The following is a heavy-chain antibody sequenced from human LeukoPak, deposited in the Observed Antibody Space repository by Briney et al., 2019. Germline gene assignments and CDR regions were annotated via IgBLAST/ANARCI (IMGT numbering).Heavy chain of an antibody. Sequence: ASVKVSCKASGGSFSSYAVSWGRQAPGQGLEWMGGIIPIFGKANYAQKFQGRVTITTDESTSTAYMELRSLRSEDTAVYYCARGPKMVYYYYMDVWGKGTTVTVS. J-gene: IGHJ6*03. D-gene: IGHD2-8*01. V-gene: IGHV1-69*05. CDR3: ARGPKMVYYYYMDV. CDR1: GGSFSSYA. CDR2: IIPIFGKA.